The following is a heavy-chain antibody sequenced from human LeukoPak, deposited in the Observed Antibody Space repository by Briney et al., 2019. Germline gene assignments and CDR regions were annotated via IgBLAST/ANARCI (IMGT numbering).Heavy chain of an antibody. D-gene: IGHD5-12*01. J-gene: IGHJ4*02. CDR1: GFTFSTYA. CDR3: AKDSAAYSGYDFFDY. CDR2: SSGSDGST. Sequence: GGSLRLSCAVSGFTFSTYAMSWVRQAPGKGLEWVSSSSGSDGSTYYADSEKGRFTISRDNSKNTLYLQMNSLRAEDTAVYYCAKDSAAYSGYDFFDYWGQGTLVTVSS. V-gene: IGHV3-23*01.